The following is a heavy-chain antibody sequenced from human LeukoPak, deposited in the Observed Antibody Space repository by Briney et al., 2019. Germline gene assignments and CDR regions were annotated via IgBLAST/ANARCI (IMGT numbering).Heavy chain of an antibody. D-gene: IGHD3-3*01. CDR3: AKLPTIYGVADSFDM. CDR2: ISDSGAKT. J-gene: IGHJ3*02. V-gene: IGHV3-23*01. CDR1: GFTFGSYE. Sequence: PGGSLRLSCEASGFTFGSYEMSWVRQAPGKGLEWVSIISDSGAKTDYADSVKGRFTISRDNSKNTLFLQLNRLRAEDTATYYCAKLPTIYGVADSFDMWGQGTAVIVSS.